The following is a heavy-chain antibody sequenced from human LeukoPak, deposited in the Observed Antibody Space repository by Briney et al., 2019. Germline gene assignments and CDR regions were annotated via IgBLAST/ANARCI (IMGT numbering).Heavy chain of an antibody. D-gene: IGHD6-13*01. Sequence: SETLSLTCTVPGGSISSHYWSWIRQPPGKGLEWIGYIYYSGSTNYNPSLKSRVTISVDTSKNQFSLKLSSVTAADTAVYYCARERIAAAGAVWFDPWGQGTLVTFSS. J-gene: IGHJ5*02. CDR2: IYYSGST. CDR3: ARERIAAAGAVWFDP. V-gene: IGHV4-59*11. CDR1: GGSISSHY.